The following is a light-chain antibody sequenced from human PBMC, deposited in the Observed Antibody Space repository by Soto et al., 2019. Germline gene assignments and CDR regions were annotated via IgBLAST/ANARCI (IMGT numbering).Light chain of an antibody. Sequence: EIVLTQSPGTLSLSPGERGTLSCRASQSVTSSYLAWYQQKPGQAPRLLIYGASSRATGIPDRFSGSGSGTDFTLTISRLEPEDFAVYYCQQYGNFPLTFGGGTKVEIK. CDR3: QQYGNFPLT. CDR2: GAS. CDR1: QSVTSSY. V-gene: IGKV3-20*01. J-gene: IGKJ4*01.